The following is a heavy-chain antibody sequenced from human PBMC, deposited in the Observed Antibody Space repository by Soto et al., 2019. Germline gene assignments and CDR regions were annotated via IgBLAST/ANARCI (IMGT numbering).Heavy chain of an antibody. D-gene: IGHD6-13*01. CDR1: GFTFSSYA. CDR2: ISGSGDGS. V-gene: IGHV3-23*01. CDR3: AKDQLTAGGTYFYYYGVDV. Sequence: RRLSCAVSGFTFSSYAMSWVRQAPGKGLEWISGISGSGDGSNYADSVKGRFIISRDNAKNTLYLQMDSLRAEDTAVYYCAKDQLTAGGTYFYYYGVDVWGQGTTVTVSS. J-gene: IGHJ6*02.